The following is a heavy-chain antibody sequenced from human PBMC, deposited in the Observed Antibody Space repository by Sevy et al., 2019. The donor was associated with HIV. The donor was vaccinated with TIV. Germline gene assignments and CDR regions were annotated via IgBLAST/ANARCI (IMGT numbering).Heavy chain of an antibody. Sequence: GGCLRLSCAASGFTFSSYSMNWVRQAPGKGLEWVSYISSSSSTIYYADSVKGRFTISRDNAKNSLYLQMNSLRDEDTAVYYCASQRRIAARFYYYYYMDVWGKGTTVTVSS. CDR3: ASQRRIAARFYYYYYMDV. J-gene: IGHJ6*03. CDR2: ISSSSSTI. V-gene: IGHV3-48*02. CDR1: GFTFSSYS. D-gene: IGHD6-6*01.